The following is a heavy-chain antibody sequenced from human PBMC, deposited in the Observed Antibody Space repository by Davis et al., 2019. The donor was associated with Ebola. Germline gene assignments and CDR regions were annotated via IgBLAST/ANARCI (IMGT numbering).Heavy chain of an antibody. D-gene: IGHD4-17*01. Sequence: GESLKISCAASGFTFSSYGMHWVRQAPGKGLEWVAVISYDGSNKYYADSVKGRFTISRDNSKNTLYLQMNSLRDEDTAVYYCARSRDYGDYRWNYYYYYGMDVWGQGTTVTVSS. J-gene: IGHJ6*02. V-gene: IGHV3-30*03. CDR2: ISYDGSNK. CDR3: ARSRDYGDYRWNYYYYYGMDV. CDR1: GFTFSSYG.